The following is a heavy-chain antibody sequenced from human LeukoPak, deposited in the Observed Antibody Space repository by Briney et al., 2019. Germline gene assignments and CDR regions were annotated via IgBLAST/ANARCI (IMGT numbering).Heavy chain of an antibody. J-gene: IGHJ4*02. CDR1: GGSFSNSY. V-gene: IGHV4-4*07. CDR2: IYTAGGT. Sequence: PSETLSLTCTVSGGSFSNSYWSWIRQPAGKGLEWIGHIYTAGGTNYKSSLKSRVTMSVDRSKNQFSLKLSSVTAADTAVYYCARASYDTLTGYYRAFDYWGQGTLVTVSS. D-gene: IGHD3-9*01. CDR3: ARASYDTLTGYYRAFDY.